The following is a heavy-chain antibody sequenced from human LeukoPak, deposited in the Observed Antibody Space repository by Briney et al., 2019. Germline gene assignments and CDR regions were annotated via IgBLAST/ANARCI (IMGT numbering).Heavy chain of an antibody. CDR1: GFTFSSYA. Sequence: PGGSLRLSCAASGFTFSSYAMSWVRQAPGKGLEWVANIKQDGSEKYYVDSVKGRFTISRDNAKNSLYLQMNSLRAEDTAVYYCARLWFGELFNGMDVWGQGTTVTVSS. D-gene: IGHD3-10*01. V-gene: IGHV3-7*01. CDR3: ARLWFGELFNGMDV. CDR2: IKQDGSEK. J-gene: IGHJ6*02.